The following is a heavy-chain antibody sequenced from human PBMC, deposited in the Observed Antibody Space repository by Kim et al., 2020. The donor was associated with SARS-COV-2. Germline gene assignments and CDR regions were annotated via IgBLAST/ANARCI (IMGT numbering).Heavy chain of an antibody. CDR2: ISWNSGSI. D-gene: IGHD3-10*01. CDR3: AKDIGFGELLSVFDY. J-gene: IGHJ4*01. Sequence: GGSLRLSCAASGFTFDDYAMHWVRQAPGKGLEWVSGISWNSGSIGYADSVKGRFTISRDNAKNSLYLQMNSLRAEDTALYYCAKDIGFGELLSVFDYWG. V-gene: IGHV3-9*01. CDR1: GFTFDDYA.